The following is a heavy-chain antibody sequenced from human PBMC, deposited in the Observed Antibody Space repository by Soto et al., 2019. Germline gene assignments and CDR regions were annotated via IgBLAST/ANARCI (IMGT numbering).Heavy chain of an antibody. CDR3: ARGPAPNKGAFDI. V-gene: IGHV3-48*01. Sequence: GGSLRLSCAASGFTFSSYSMNWVRQAPGKGLEWVSYISSSSSTIYYADSVKGRFTISRDNAKNSLYLQMNSLRAEDTAVYYCARGPAPNKGAFDIWGQGTMVTVSS. CDR1: GFTFSSYS. J-gene: IGHJ3*02. CDR2: ISSSSSTI.